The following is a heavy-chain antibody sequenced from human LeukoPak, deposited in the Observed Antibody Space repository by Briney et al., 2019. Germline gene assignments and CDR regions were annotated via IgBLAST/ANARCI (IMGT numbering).Heavy chain of an antibody. CDR3: ARVWNRGWLDP. CDR2: IHTSGST. Sequence: SQTLSLTCTVSGGSISSGDYYWTWIRQPAGKALEWIGRIHTSGSTNYKPSLQSRVTIAIDTSKNQFSLKLSSVTAADTAVYYCARVWNRGWLDPWGQGTLVTVSS. J-gene: IGHJ5*02. V-gene: IGHV4-61*02. CDR1: GGSISSGDYY. D-gene: IGHD7-27*01.